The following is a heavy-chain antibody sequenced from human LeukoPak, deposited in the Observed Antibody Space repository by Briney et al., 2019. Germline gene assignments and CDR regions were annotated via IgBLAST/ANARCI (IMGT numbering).Heavy chain of an antibody. J-gene: IGHJ6*03. CDR1: GYSFTSYW. CDR2: IYPGDSDT. V-gene: IGHV5-51*01. D-gene: IGHD4-11*01. CDR3: ASPSTVTNYYYMDX. Sequence: GESLKISCKGSGYSFTSYWIGWVRQMPGKGLEWMGIIYPGDSDTRYSPSFQGQVTISADKSISTAYLQWSSLKASDTAMYYCASPSTVTNYYYMDXXXXXXTXTVSS.